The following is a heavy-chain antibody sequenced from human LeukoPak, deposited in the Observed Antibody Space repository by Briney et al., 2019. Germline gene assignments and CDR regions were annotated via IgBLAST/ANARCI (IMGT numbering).Heavy chain of an antibody. D-gene: IGHD3-10*01. J-gene: IGHJ4*02. CDR2: ISWNSGSI. CDR3: ARDIVLVYYGSGDAFDY. Sequence: GGSLRLSCAASGFTFDDYAMHWVRQAPGKGLEWVSGISWNSGSIGYADSVKGRFTISRDNAKNSLYLQMNSLRAEDTAVYYCARDIVLVYYGSGDAFDYWGQGTLVTVSS. CDR1: GFTFDDYA. V-gene: IGHV3-9*01.